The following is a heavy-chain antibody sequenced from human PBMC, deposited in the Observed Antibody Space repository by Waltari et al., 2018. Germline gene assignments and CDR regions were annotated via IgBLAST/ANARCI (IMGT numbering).Heavy chain of an antibody. CDR3: VRGKMYSRPYFDY. Sequence: QMQLQQWGAGLLKPSETLSLTCAVSGESFIGYYWNLIRQPPGRGLEWIGEIHHSGSRNDNPSHESRITISQDMSKNQFSLKLTSVTAADTAVYYCVRGKMYSRPYFDYWGQGTLVTVSS. CDR2: IHHSGSR. V-gene: IGHV4-34*01. CDR1: GESFIGYY. J-gene: IGHJ4*02. D-gene: IGHD6-13*01.